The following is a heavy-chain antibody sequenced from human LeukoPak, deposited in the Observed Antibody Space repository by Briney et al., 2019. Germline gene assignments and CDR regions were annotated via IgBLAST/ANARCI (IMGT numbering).Heavy chain of an antibody. CDR2: IYPGDSDT. V-gene: IGHV5-51*01. CDR1: GYSFTNYW. D-gene: IGHD4-11*01. J-gene: IGHJ4*02. Sequence: GESLKISCKGSGYSFTNYWIGWVRQMPGRGLEWMGIIYPGDSDTTYSPSFQGQVTLSADKSISTAYLQWSSLKASDTAMYYCARRGYSNYVPFDYWGQGTLVTVSS. CDR3: ARRGYSNYVPFDY.